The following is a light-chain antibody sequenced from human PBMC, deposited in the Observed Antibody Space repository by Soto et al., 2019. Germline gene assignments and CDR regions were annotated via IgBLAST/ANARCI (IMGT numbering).Light chain of an antibody. CDR2: GAS. J-gene: IGKJ1*01. Sequence: ETVLTQSPGTLSLSPGETATLSCRASQSVSSNTLAWYQQKPGQAPRLLMYGASTRATGIPDRFSGSGSGTDFTLTVSRLEPEDFAVYYCQQYGTSPSWTFGQGTKVEFK. V-gene: IGKV3-20*01. CDR1: QSVSSNT. CDR3: QQYGTSPSWT.